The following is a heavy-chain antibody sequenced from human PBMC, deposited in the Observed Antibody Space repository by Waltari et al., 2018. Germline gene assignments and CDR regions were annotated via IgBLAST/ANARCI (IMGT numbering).Heavy chain of an antibody. D-gene: IGHD4-17*01. CDR3: AKDQGDYPEYFQH. CDR1: GFPFSSYA. Sequence: EVQLVESGGGLVQPGGSLRLSCAASGFPFSSYAMSWVSQAPGKGLEWVSAISGSGGSAYYADSVKGRFTISRDNSKNTLYLQMNSLRAEDTAVYYCAKDQGDYPEYFQHWGQGTLVTVSS. J-gene: IGHJ1*01. CDR2: ISGSGGSA. V-gene: IGHV3-23*04.